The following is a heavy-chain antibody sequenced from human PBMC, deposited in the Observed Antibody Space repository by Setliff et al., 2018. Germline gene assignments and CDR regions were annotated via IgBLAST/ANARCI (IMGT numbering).Heavy chain of an antibody. V-gene: IGHV3-21*01. CDR1: GFTFSSYS. Sequence: GGSLRLSCAASGFTFSSYSMNWVRQAPGKGLEWVSSISSSSSYIYYADSVKGRFTISRDNAKNSLDLQMNSLRGEDTAVYYCARDKAGYSYGYSYWGQGTLVTVSS. CDR2: ISSSSSYI. J-gene: IGHJ4*02. CDR3: ARDKAGYSYGYSY. D-gene: IGHD5-18*01.